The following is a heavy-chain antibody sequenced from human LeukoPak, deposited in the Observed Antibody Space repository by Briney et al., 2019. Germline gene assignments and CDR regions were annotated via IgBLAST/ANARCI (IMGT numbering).Heavy chain of an antibody. CDR1: GGSISRSDTY. D-gene: IGHD2/OR15-2a*01. CDR3: VKLWDY. J-gene: IGHJ4*02. V-gene: IGHV4-39*01. CDR2: FYYSGHT. Sequence: SETLSLTCTVSGGSISRSDTYWGWIRQPPGKGLEWIGSFYYSGHTYSNPSLKSRVIISADTSRNQFSLRLSSVTATDTATYYCVKLWDYWGQGTLVPVSS.